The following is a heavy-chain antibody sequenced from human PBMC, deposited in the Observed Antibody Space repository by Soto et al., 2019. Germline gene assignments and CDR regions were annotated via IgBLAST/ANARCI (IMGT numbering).Heavy chain of an antibody. D-gene: IGHD3-10*01. CDR3: VRGGYGSGSYLYYGMDV. V-gene: IGHV4-61*08. Sequence: SETLSLTCTVSGGSISSGDYYWSWIRQPPGKGLEWIGYTYYSGSTYYNPSLKSRVTISVDTSKNQFSLKLSSVTAADTAVYYCVRGGYGSGSYLYYGMDVWGQGTTVTVSS. J-gene: IGHJ6*02. CDR1: GGSISSGDYY. CDR2: TYYSGST.